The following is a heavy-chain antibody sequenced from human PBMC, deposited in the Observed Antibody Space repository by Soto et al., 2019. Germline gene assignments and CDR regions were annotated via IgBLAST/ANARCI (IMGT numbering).Heavy chain of an antibody. V-gene: IGHV4-59*01. CDR2: IYCSGST. CDR3: ARGVVRYDFWSGYSPSGWFDP. Sequence: SETLSLTCTVSGGSISSYYWSWIRQPPGKGLEWIGYIYCSGSTNYNPSLKSRVTISVDTSKNQFSLKLSSVTAADTAVYYCARGVVRYDFWSGYSPSGWFDPWGQGTLVTVSS. CDR1: GGSISSYY. D-gene: IGHD3-3*01. J-gene: IGHJ5*02.